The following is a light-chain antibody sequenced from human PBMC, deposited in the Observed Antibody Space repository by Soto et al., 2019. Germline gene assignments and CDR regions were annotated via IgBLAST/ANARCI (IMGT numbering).Light chain of an antibody. J-gene: IGLJ1*01. Sequence: QSLLTQPPSVCGAPGQRVTISCTGSSSNIGAGYDLHWYRQLPGTAPKLLIYDDNNRPSGVPDRFSGSKSGTSASLAISGLQAEDEADYYCQSYDSSLSGYVFGTGTKVTVL. CDR3: QSYDSSLSGYV. CDR2: DDN. CDR1: SSNIGAGYD. V-gene: IGLV1-40*01.